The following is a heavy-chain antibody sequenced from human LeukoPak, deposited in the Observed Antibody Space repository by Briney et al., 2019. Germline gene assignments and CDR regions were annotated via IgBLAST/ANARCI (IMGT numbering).Heavy chain of an antibody. Sequence: ASVKVSCKASGYXFTGYYIHWVRQAPGQGLEWVGWINPNSGGTNYAQKFQGRVTMTRDTSIIPDYMELSRLRSDDAAVYYCARSSSWHTEALDPRGQGALVTGSS. D-gene: IGHD6-13*01. V-gene: IGHV1-2*02. J-gene: IGHJ5*02. CDR2: INPNSGGT. CDR3: ARSSSWHTEALDP. CDR1: GYXFTGYY.